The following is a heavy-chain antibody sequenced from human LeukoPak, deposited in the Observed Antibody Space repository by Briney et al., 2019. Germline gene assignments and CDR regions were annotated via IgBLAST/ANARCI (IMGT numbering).Heavy chain of an antibody. CDR1: GGTFSSYA. J-gene: IGHJ4*02. CDR2: IIPIFGTA. V-gene: IGHV1-69*13. Sequence: SVKVSCKASGGTFSSYAISWVRQAPGQGLEWMGGIIPIFGTANYAQKFQGRVTITADESTSTAYMELSSLRSEDTAVYYCARSLGATPYYFDYWGQGTLVAVSS. D-gene: IGHD1-26*01. CDR3: ARSLGATPYYFDY.